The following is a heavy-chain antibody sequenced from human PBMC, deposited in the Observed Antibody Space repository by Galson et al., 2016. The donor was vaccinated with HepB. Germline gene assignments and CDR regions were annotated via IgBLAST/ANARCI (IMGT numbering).Heavy chain of an antibody. D-gene: IGHD3-16*01. CDR3: GKHGGFDY. V-gene: IGHV3-23*01. CDR1: GSSFSTSG. Sequence: SLRLSCAASGSSFSTSGMSWVRQTPGRGLEWVSGITSSGASTHYADSVKGRFTIPRDNSKNTLYLYMNSLRAGDTAVYYCGKHGGFDYWGQGALVTVSS. J-gene: IGHJ4*02. CDR2: ITSSGAST.